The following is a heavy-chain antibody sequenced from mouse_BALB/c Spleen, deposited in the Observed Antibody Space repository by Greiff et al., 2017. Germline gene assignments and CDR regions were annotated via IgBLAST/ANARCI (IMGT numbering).Heavy chain of an antibody. CDR1: GFSLTSYG. CDR3: ARWQVRRGYYAMDY. Sequence: VKLVESGPGLVQPSQSLSITCTVSGFSLTSYGVHWVRQSPGKGLEWLGVIWSGGSTDYNAAFISRLSISKDNSKSQVFFKMNSLQANDTAIYYCARWQVRRGYYAMDYWGQGTSVTVSS. CDR2: IWSGGST. D-gene: IGHD2-14*01. J-gene: IGHJ4*01. V-gene: IGHV2-2*02.